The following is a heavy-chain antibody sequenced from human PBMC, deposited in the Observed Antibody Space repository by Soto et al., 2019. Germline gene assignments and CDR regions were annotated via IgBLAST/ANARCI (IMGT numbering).Heavy chain of an antibody. Sequence: QVQLVQSGAEVRMPGSSVKVSCKASGGTFSTYPINWVRQAPGQGLEWMGGIIPLFGTTNYAQKFKGRVTITADESMSTAYMELSSLRAEDAAVYYCARGATHGSSWYFWFDPWGQGTLVTGSS. CDR1: GGTFSTYP. CDR3: ARGATHGSSWYFWFDP. D-gene: IGHD6-13*01. CDR2: IIPLFGTT. V-gene: IGHV1-69*01. J-gene: IGHJ5*02.